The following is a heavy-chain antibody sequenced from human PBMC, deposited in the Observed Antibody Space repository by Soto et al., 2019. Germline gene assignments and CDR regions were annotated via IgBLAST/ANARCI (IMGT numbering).Heavy chain of an antibody. V-gene: IGHV4-39*02. J-gene: IGHJ4*02. CDR1: GGSISSSSHY. CDR3: ARDRGTYGFDY. CDR2: MFYSGST. Sequence: TLSLTCTVSGGSISSSSHYWGWIRQPPGKGLEWVGTMFYSGSTYYNTSLESRVTISVDPSKNQFSLKLSSVTAADTAVYYCARDRGTYGFDYWGQGTLVTVSS. D-gene: IGHD3-10*01.